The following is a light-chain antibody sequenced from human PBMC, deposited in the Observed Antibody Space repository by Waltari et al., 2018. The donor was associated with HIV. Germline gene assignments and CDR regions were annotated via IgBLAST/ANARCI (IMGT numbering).Light chain of an antibody. CDR3: ASWDDSLNGPL. CDR1: NSNVGRNS. V-gene: IGLV1-44*01. CDR2: KTN. J-gene: IGLJ2*01. Sequence: QSVLTQPPSASGTPGQRVPISCSGSNSNVGRNSVSWYRQFPGTAPTLLIYKTNQRPSGVPDRFSGSKSGTSASLAISGLQSDDESVYYCASWDDSLNGPLFGGGTQLTVL.